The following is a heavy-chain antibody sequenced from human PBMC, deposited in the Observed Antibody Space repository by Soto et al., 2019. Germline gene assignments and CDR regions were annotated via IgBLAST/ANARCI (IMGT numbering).Heavy chain of an antibody. D-gene: IGHD3-16*01. CDR2: IYSDNSGTKT. V-gene: IGHV3-53*01. CDR1: GFIVSSNY. CDR3: AFISGGDSVY. J-gene: IGHJ4*02. Sequence: TGGSLRLSGAASGFIVSSNYLSWVRQAPGKGLEWVPVIYSDNSGTKTVYADSVKGRFTISRDDSKNILSLQLSNLRAEDTAVYYCAFISGGDSVYWGKGTLVTVSS.